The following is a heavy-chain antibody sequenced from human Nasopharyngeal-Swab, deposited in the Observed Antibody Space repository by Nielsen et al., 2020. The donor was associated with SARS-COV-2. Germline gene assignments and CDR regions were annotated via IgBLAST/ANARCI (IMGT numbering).Heavy chain of an antibody. CDR2: IYYSGST. CDR1: GGSISSYY. V-gene: IGHV4-59*01. D-gene: IGHD3-22*01. Sequence: SETLSLTCTVSGGSISSYYWSWIRQPPGKGLEWIGYIYYSGSTNYNPSLKSRVTISVDTSKNQFSLKLSSVTAADTAVYYCASNIEIGYFDYWGQGTLVTVSS. CDR3: ASNIEIGYFDY. J-gene: IGHJ4*02.